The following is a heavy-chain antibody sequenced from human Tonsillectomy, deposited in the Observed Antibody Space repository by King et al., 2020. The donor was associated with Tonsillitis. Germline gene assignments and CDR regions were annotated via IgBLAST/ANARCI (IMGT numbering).Heavy chain of an antibody. Sequence: VQLQQWGAGLLKPSETLSLSCAVYGGSFSGYYWSWIRQPPGKGLEWIGEINHSGSTNYNPSLTSRVTISADTSKNRFSLRRSSVTAADTAVYYCARVGTCSKGICTFDYWGQGTLVTVSS. J-gene: IGHJ4*02. D-gene: IGHD2-8*01. V-gene: IGHV4-34*01. CDR1: GGSFSGYY. CDR3: ARVGTCSKGICTFDY. CDR2: INHSGST.